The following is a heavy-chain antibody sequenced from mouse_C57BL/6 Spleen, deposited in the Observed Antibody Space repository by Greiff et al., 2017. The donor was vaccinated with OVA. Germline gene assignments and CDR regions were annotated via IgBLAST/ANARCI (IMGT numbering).Heavy chain of an antibody. CDR1: GYTFTSYD. CDR3: ANYYGSSFHYAMDY. CDR2: IYPRDGST. V-gene: IGHV1-85*01. D-gene: IGHD1-1*01. J-gene: IGHJ4*01. Sequence: QVQLQQSGPELVKPGASVKLSCKASGYTFTSYDINWVKQRPGQGLEWIGWIYPRDGSTKYNEKFKGKATLTVDTSSSTAYMELHSLTSEDSAVYFCANYYGSSFHYAMDYWGQGTSVTVSS.